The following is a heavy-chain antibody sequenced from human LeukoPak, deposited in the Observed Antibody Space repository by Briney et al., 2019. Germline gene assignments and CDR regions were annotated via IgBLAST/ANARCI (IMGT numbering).Heavy chain of an antibody. J-gene: IGHJ4*02. CDR2: FDPEDGET. Sequence: GASVKVSCTVSGYTLNELSMHWVRQAPGKGLEWMGGFDPEDGETIYAQKFQGRVTMTEDTSTDTAYMELSSLRSEDTAVYYCATDSSGYSHFDYWGQGTLVTVSS. CDR1: GYTLNELS. CDR3: ATDSSGYSHFDY. V-gene: IGHV1-24*01. D-gene: IGHD3-22*01.